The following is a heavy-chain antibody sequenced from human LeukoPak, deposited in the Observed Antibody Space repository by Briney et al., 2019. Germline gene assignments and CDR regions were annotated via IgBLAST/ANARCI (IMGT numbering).Heavy chain of an antibody. CDR3: ARLQGYGYILDAFDI. CDR2: IYPGDSDT. J-gene: IGHJ3*02. CDR1: EYSFPNYC. V-gene: IGHV5-51*01. D-gene: IGHD5-18*01. Sequence: GESLKISCKHSEYSFPNYCIGWVRQMPGKGLEWMGIIYPGDSDTRYSPSFQGQVTISADKSISTAYLQWSSLKASDTAMYYCARLQGYGYILDAFDIWGQGTMVTVSS.